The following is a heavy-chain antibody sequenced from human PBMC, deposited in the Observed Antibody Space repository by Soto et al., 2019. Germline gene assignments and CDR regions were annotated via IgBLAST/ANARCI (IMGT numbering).Heavy chain of an antibody. CDR2: IYPGDSDT. Sequence: GGSLKISRKGSGYIFNSYWICLCPQMAVEVLEWMGIIYPGDSDTRYSPSFQGQVTISADKYISTAYLQWSSLKASDTAMYYCARSRGLRSNDYYYYGMDVWGQGTTVTVSS. D-gene: IGHD4-17*01. V-gene: IGHV5-51*01. J-gene: IGHJ6*02. CDR3: ARSRGLRSNDYYYYGMDV. CDR1: GYIFNSYW.